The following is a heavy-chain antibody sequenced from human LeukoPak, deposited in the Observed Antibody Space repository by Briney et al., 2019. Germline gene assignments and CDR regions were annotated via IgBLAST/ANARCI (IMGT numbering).Heavy chain of an antibody. J-gene: IGHJ5*02. CDR2: INHSGST. Sequence: SETLSLTCAVYGGSFSGYYWSWSRQPPGKGLEWIGEINHSGSTNYNPPLKSRVTISVDTSKNQFSLKLSSVTAADTAVYYCARNRGITMVRGVIIFDPWGQGTLVTVSS. CDR1: GGSFSGYY. V-gene: IGHV4-34*01. D-gene: IGHD3-10*01. CDR3: ARNRGITMVRGVIIFDP.